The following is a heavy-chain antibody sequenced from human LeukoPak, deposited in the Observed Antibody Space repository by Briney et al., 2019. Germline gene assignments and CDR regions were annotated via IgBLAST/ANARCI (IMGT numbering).Heavy chain of an antibody. CDR2: ISGFNAYT. J-gene: IGHJ5*02. CDR1: GYSFTMYG. D-gene: IGHD3-10*01. V-gene: IGHV1-18*01. Sequence: ASVKVSCKASGYSFTMYGISWVRQAPGQGLEWMGWISGFNAYTNYAQKLQGRVTMTTDTSTSTAYMEVRGLRSDDTAVYHCARDHWSHYYGSGGENYFDPWGQGTLVTVSS. CDR3: ARDHWSHYYGSGGENYFDP.